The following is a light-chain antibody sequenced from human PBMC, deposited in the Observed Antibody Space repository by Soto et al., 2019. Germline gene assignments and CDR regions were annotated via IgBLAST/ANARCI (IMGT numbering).Light chain of an antibody. J-gene: IGKJ1*01. CDR1: QSVSSY. V-gene: IGKV3-11*01. CDR2: DAS. CDR3: HQYGYQQT. Sequence: GVTKSPATVSLSQEERATHSCRASQSVSSYLAWYQQKPGQAPRLLIYDASNRATGIPARFSGSGSGTDFTLTISSLEPEDFAVYYCHQYGYQQTCGQGTKGDIK.